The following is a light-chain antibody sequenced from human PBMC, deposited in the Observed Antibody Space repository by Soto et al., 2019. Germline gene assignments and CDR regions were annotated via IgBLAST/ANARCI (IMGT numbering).Light chain of an antibody. Sequence: QSALTQPASVSGSPGQSITISCTGTSDDVGAYDHVSWYQHHPGKAPKLMIYEVTNRPSGVSNRFSGSKSGNTASLTISGLHAEDEADYFCSSYTGSSTLVFGGGTKVTVL. CDR2: EVT. J-gene: IGLJ2*01. V-gene: IGLV2-14*01. CDR1: SDDVGAYDH. CDR3: SSYTGSSTLV.